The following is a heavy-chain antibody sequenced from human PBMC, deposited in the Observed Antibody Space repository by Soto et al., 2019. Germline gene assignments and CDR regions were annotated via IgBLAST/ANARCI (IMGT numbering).Heavy chain of an antibody. J-gene: IGHJ6*02. CDR1: GDSGSSNSAA. CDR2: TYYRSKWYN. Sequence: SQTLSLTCAISGDSGSSNSAAWNWIRQSPSRGLEWLGRTYYRSKWYNDYAVSVKSRITINPDTSKNQFSLQLNSVTPEDTAVYYCARARVQLWLKYYYYYGMDVWGQGTTVTVSS. V-gene: IGHV6-1*01. D-gene: IGHD5-18*01. CDR3: ARARVQLWLKYYYYYGMDV.